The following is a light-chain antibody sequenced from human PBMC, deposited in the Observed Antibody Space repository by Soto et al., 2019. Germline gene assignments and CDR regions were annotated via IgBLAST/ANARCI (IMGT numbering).Light chain of an antibody. Sequence: DIQMTQSPSSLSASVGDRVTIICRASQSISTYLNWYQQRPGKAPQLLIYAASTLQSGVPSRFSGSGSGTDFTLTISRLQPEDFVTYYCQQSYSIPRTFGQGTMVEIK. CDR3: QQSYSIPRT. CDR2: AAS. V-gene: IGKV1-39*01. J-gene: IGKJ1*01. CDR1: QSISTY.